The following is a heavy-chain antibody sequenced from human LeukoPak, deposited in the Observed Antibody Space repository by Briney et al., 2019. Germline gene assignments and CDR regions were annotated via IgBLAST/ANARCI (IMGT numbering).Heavy chain of an antibody. CDR2: ISSSSRTI. J-gene: IGHJ4*02. Sequence: GGSLRLSCAASGFTFSSYDMNWVRQAPGKGLEWFSCISSSSRTIYYAASVKSRFTISGDNAKNSLYLQMNRLRVEQTAVYYCATGGFDYWGQGALVTVSS. V-gene: IGHV3-48*01. CDR3: ATGGFDY. D-gene: IGHD3-16*01. CDR1: GFTFSSYD.